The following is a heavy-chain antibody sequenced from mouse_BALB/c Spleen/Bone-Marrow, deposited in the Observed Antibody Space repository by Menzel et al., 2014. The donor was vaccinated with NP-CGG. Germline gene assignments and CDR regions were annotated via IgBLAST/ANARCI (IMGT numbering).Heavy chain of an antibody. CDR1: GYTFTSYW. Sequence: VKLMESGAELVKPGASVNLSCKASGYTFTSYWVYWVKQRPGQGLEWIGEINPSNGRANYNEKFKNKATLTVDKSTSTAYMQVSSLTSEDSAVYYCARRGFRSWFAYWGQGTLVTVSA. CDR3: ARRGFRSWFAY. V-gene: IGHV1S81*02. D-gene: IGHD2-14*01. CDR2: INPSNGRA. J-gene: IGHJ3*01.